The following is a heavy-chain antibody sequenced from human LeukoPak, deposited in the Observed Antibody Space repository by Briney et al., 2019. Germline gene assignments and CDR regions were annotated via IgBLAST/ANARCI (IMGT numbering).Heavy chain of an antibody. CDR3: ARDFLPLVPAAVPIWFDP. CDR1: GYTFTSYG. D-gene: IGHD2-2*01. J-gene: IGHJ5*02. Sequence: ASVKVSCKASGYTFTSYGISWVRQAPGQGLEWMGWISAYNGNTNYAQKLQGRVTMTTGTSTSTAYMELRSLRSDDTAVYYCARDFLPLVPAAVPIWFDPWGQGTLVTVSS. V-gene: IGHV1-18*01. CDR2: ISAYNGNT.